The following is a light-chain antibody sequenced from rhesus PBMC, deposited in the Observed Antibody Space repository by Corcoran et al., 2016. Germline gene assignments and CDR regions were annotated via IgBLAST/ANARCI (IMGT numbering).Light chain of an antibody. V-gene: IGKV3-35*01. CDR1: QHVANI. CDR2: DAS. J-gene: IGKJ1*01. CDR3: LQESNWPWT. Sequence: DIVMTQSPAILSLSPGEWATLSCRASQHVANILAWYQQKPGQPPRLLIYDASTMATGIPDRFRASGSGTDFTLTIGSLEPEDLGVYYYLQESNWPWTFGQGTRVEIK.